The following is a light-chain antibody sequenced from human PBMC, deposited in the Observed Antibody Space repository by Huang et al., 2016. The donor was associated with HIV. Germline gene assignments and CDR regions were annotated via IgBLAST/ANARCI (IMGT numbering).Light chain of an antibody. Sequence: EIVMTQSAATLSVSPGGGATLSCRACPNVRSNLAWYQQTPGQAPRLLIYDTSTRASGVPARFRGSGAGTEFTLTISGLKSEDCAVYCCQQYENWPPGLTFGGGTKVDI. CDR1: PNVRSN. CDR2: DTS. CDR3: QQYENWPPGLT. V-gene: IGKV3D-15*01. J-gene: IGKJ4*01.